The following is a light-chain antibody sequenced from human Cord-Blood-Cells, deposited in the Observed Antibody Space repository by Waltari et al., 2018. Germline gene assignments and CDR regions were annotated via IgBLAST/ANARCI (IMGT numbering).Light chain of an antibody. Sequence: QSALTQPASVSGSPGQSLTISCTGTSRDVGSYNLVSWYQQHPGKAPKLMIYEGSKRPSGVSNRFSGSKSGNTASLTISGLQAEDEADYYCCSYAGSSYVFGTGTKVTVL. CDR1: SRDVGSYNL. CDR3: CSYAGSSYV. V-gene: IGLV2-23*01. CDR2: EGS. J-gene: IGLJ1*01.